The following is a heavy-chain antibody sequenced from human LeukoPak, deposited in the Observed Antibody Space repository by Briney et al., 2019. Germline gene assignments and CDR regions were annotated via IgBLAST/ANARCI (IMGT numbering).Heavy chain of an antibody. CDR2: INHRGST. Sequence: PSETLSLTCAVYGGSFSGYYWNWIRQPPGKGLERIGEINHRGSTNYNPSLKSRVTISVDTSKNQFSLKLSSVTAADTAVYYCARLEVGDIVVVPAAETYYFDYWGQGTLVTVSS. V-gene: IGHV4-34*01. D-gene: IGHD2-2*01. CDR3: ARLEVGDIVVVPAAETYYFDY. J-gene: IGHJ4*02. CDR1: GGSFSGYY.